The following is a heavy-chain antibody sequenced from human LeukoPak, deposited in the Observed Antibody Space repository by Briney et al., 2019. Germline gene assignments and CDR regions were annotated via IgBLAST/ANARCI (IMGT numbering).Heavy chain of an antibody. CDR2: FSSGGRT. D-gene: IGHD2/OR15-2a*01. J-gene: IGHJ4*02. Sequence: GGSLTLSCAASGFTVSTYSMSWVRQAPGKGLEWVATFSSGGRTSYADSVKGRFTISRDTSQNTVYLQMNSLRDEDTALYYCASILYGWGQGTLVTVSS. CDR1: GFTVSTYS. CDR3: ASILYG. V-gene: IGHV3-53*01.